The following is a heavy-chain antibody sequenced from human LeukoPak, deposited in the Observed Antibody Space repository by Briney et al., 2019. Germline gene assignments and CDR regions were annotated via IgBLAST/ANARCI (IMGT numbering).Heavy chain of an antibody. J-gene: IGHJ6*03. CDR1: GFKFSNYA. D-gene: IGHD2-21*01. CDR3: AKDRSNAYDYYYMDV. V-gene: IGHV3-23*01. CDR2: ITGGGRTT. Sequence: PGGSLRLSCAGSGFKFSNYAMSWVRQVPGKGLEWLSAITGGGRTTRYADSVKGRFTISRDNSKNTLYLQMNGLRVEDTAIYYCAKDRSNAYDYYYMDVWGNGTTVTVSS.